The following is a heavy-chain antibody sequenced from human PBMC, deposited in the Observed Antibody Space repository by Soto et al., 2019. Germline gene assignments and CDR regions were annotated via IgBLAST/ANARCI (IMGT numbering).Heavy chain of an antibody. J-gene: IGHJ4*02. V-gene: IGHV1-18*01. CDR2: VGTANDNT. D-gene: IGHD3-22*01. CDR3: ARELNTDSSAYYSFAN. Sequence: QVQMVQSGPEVKMPGASVKVSCKTSGYTFTAYGLAWLRQAPGQRPEWMGWVGTANDNTNYAEKFQGRVTMTTDTSTATTYMELRSLRSDDTAVYYCARELNTDSSAYYSFANWGQGTLVTGSS. CDR1: GYTFTAYG.